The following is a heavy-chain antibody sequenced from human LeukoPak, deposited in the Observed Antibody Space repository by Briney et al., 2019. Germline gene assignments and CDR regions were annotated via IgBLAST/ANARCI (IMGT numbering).Heavy chain of an antibody. CDR2: INPTGGST. J-gene: IGHJ4*02. CDR3: ARDHYHKIHSVMVTAPDY. Sequence: GASVKVSCKASGYTFTSYYMHWVRQAPGEGLEWMGIINPTGGSTSYAQKFQGRVTMNRDTSTSTVYMELSSLRSEDTAVYYCARDHYHKIHSVMVTAPDYWGQGTLVIVSS. V-gene: IGHV1-46*01. D-gene: IGHD2-21*02. CDR1: GYTFTSYY.